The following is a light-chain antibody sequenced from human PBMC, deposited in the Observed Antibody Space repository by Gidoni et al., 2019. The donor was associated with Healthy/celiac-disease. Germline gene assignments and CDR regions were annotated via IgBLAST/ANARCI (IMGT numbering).Light chain of an antibody. CDR2: GTS. V-gene: IGLV1-40*01. CDR1: SSNIGAGYD. J-gene: IGLJ2*01. Sequence: QSVLTQPPSVSGAPGPRVTISCTGSSSNIGAGYDVHWYQQLPGTAPKLLIYGTSNRPSGVPDRFSGSKSGTSASLAISGLQAEDEADYYCQSYDRSLSVVVFGGGTKLTVL. CDR3: QSYDRSLSVVV.